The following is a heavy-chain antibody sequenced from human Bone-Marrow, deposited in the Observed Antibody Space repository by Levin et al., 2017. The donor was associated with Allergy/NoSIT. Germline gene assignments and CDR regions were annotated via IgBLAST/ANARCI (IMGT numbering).Heavy chain of an antibody. CDR3: ARSTYTRQLAPPGY. J-gene: IGHJ4*02. D-gene: IGHD6-13*01. V-gene: IGHV4-38-2*01. CDR1: GYSISSGYY. Sequence: SETLSLTCAVSGYSISSGYYWGWIRQPPGKGLEWLGSIYHSGSTYYNPSLKSRVTISVDTSKNQFSLKLSSVTAADTAVYYCARSTYTRQLAPPGYWGQGTLVTVSS. CDR2: IYHSGST.